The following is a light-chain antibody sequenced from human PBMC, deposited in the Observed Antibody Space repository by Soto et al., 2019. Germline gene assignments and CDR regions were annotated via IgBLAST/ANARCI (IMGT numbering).Light chain of an antibody. V-gene: IGKV1-12*01. Sequence: DIQMTQSPSSVSASVGDRVTITCRASQGISGYLLWFQQKPGKAPKLLIYGASTLQSGVPSRFSGSGSGTDFTLTITSLQREDFATYYCQQANSYPRTFGPGTKVDFK. CDR3: QQANSYPRT. CDR1: QGISGY. CDR2: GAS. J-gene: IGKJ3*01.